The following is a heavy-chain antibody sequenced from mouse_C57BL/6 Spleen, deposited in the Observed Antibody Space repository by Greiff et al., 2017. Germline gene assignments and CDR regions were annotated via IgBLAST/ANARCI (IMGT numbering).Heavy chain of an antibody. CDR1: GFSLTSYA. CDR2: IWTGGGT. J-gene: IGHJ1*03. V-gene: IGHV2-9-1*01. Sequence: QVQLKQSGPGLVAPSQSLSITCTVSGFSLTSYAIRWVRQPPGQGLEWLGVIWTGGGTTYNSALNSRLSISKDNSKSQVFLKMNSLQTDDTARYYCARKPTTVVDWYFDVWGTGTTVTVSS. D-gene: IGHD1-1*01. CDR3: ARKPTTVVDWYFDV.